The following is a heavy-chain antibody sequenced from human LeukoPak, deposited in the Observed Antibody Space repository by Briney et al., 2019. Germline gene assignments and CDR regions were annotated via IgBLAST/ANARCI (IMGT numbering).Heavy chain of an antibody. J-gene: IGHJ4*02. CDR1: GYSISSGYY. V-gene: IGHV4-38-2*02. CDR2: IYHSGST. D-gene: IGHD3-10*01. CDR3: ARSGSGSYYNFLYYFDY. Sequence: PSETLSLTCTVSGYSISSGYYWGWIRQPPGKGLEWIGSIYHSGSTYYNPSLKSRVTISVDTSKNQFSLKLSSVTAADTAVYYCARSGSGSYYNFLYYFDYWSQGTRVTVSS.